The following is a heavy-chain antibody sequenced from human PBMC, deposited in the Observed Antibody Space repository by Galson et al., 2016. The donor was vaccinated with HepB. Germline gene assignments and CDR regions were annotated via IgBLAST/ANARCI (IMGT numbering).Heavy chain of an antibody. CDR2: ISYDGGNK. D-gene: IGHD3-3*01. J-gene: IGHJ3*02. CDR1: GFTFSSYG. CDR3: ARHLTDYDFWSGSASDALDI. Sequence: SLRLSCAASGFTFSSYGMHWVRQAPGKGLEWVAVISYDGGNKYYADSVKGRFTISRDNAKNSQYRQMYSLRAEDTAVYYCARHLTDYDFWSGSASDALDIWGQGTMVTVSS. V-gene: IGHV3-30*03.